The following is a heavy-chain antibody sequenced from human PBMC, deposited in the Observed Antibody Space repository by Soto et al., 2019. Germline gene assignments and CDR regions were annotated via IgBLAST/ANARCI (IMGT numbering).Heavy chain of an antibody. V-gene: IGHV3-21*01. J-gene: IGHJ6*03. CDR3: ARPPLASTSNYYYYYMDV. Sequence: EVQLVESGGGLVKPGGSLRLSCAASGFTFSSYSMNWVRQAPGKGLEWVSSISSSSSYIYYADSVKGRFTISRDNAKNSLYLQMNSLRAEDTAVYYCARPPLASTSNYYYYYMDVWGKGTTVTVSS. CDR2: ISSSSSYI. CDR1: GFTFSSYS. D-gene: IGHD2-2*01.